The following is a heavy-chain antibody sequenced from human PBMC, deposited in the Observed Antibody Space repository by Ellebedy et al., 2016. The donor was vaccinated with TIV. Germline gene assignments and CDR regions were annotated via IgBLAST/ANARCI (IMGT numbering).Heavy chain of an antibody. Sequence: MPSEPLSLTCNVPGGSLSTTRYYWAWIRQPPGKGLEWIGSVYYSGSPYYNPSFRSRVTLPADTSKNHFSLSLRTVTAADTAVYYCAKIDPWQPIDDWGQGILVTVSS. CDR1: GGSLSTTRYY. J-gene: IGHJ4*02. D-gene: IGHD2-21*01. CDR2: VYYSGSP. V-gene: IGHV4-39*02. CDR3: AKIDPWQPIDD.